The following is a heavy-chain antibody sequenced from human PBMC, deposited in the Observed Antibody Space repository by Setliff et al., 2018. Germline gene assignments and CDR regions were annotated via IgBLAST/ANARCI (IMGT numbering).Heavy chain of an antibody. J-gene: IGHJ3*02. D-gene: IGHD5-12*01. CDR3: ARVGLSRDGYNFWAFGI. Sequence: GGSLRLSCAASGFTFSSYWMHWVRQAPGKGLVWVSRINSDGSSTSYADSVKGRFTISRDNAKNTLYLQMNSLRAEDTAVYYCARVGLSRDGYNFWAFGIWGQGTMVTVSS. CDR1: GFTFSSYW. V-gene: IGHV3-74*01. CDR2: INSDGSST.